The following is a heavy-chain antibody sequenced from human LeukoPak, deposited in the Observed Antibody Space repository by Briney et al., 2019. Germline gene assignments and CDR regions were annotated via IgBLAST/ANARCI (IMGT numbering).Heavy chain of an antibody. CDR1: DGTISSYY. J-gene: IGHJ4*02. V-gene: IGHV4-59*08. CDR2: IYYSGRT. Sequence: PSETLSLSCTVSDGTISSYYWSWIRQPPGKGLEWIGYIYYSGRTNYNPSLKRRVTMSVDTSKNKISLKLSSVTAADTAVYYCARLSDAALAGGYYFDYWGQGTLVTVSS. CDR3: ARLSDAALAGGYYFDY. D-gene: IGHD5-18*01.